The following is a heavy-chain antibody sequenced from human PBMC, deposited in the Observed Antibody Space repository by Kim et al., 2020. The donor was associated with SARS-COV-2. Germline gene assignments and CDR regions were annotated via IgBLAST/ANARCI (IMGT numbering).Heavy chain of an antibody. CDR3: ARGGYCSSTSCPGRGRGGY. CDR2: IWYDGSNK. D-gene: IGHD2-2*03. Sequence: GGSLRLSCAASGFTFSNYGMNWVRQAPGKGLEWVAVIWYDGSNKYYADSVKGRFTISRDNSKNTLFMQMNSLRAEDTAVYYCARGGYCSSTSCPGRGRGGYWGQGTLVTVSS. V-gene: IGHV3-33*01. J-gene: IGHJ4*02. CDR1: GFTFSNYG.